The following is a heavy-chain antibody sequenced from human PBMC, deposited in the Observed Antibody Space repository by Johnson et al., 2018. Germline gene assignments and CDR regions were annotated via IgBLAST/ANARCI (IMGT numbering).Heavy chain of an antibody. CDR2: IRSKAYGGTT. CDR1: GFTFGDYA. V-gene: IGHV3-49*03. J-gene: IGHJ6*02. D-gene: IGHD3-10*01. Sequence: VQLVESGGGLVQPGRSLRLSCTASGFTFGDYAMSWFRQAPGKGLEWVGFIRSKAYGGTTEYAPSVKGRFPISRDDSKSIAYRQMKSLKTEDTAVYYCTRDPSGAAQYYYYYGMDVWGQGTTVTVSS. CDR3: TRDPSGAAQYYYYYGMDV.